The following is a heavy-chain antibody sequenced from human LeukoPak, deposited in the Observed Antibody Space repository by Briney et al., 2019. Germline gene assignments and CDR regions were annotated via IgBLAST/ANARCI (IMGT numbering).Heavy chain of an antibody. CDR3: ARASDYAPYPFDY. J-gene: IGHJ4*02. CDR2: IYYSGRT. CDR1: GGSISSGDYY. D-gene: IGHD4/OR15-4a*01. Sequence: SQTLSLTCTVSGGSISSGDYYWSWIRQPPGKGLEWIGYIYYSGRTYYNPSLKSRVTISVDTSKNQFSLKLSSVTAADTAVYYCARASDYAPYPFDYWGQGTLVTVSS. V-gene: IGHV4-30-4*08.